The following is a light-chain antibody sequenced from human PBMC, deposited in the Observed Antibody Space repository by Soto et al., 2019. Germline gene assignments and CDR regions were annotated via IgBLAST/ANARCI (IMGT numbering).Light chain of an antibody. CDR1: QSVLYSSNNNNY. V-gene: IGKV4-1*01. Sequence: DIVMTQSPDSLAVSLGERATINCKSSQSVLYSSNNNNYLAWYQQKPGQPPKLLIYWASTRESGVPDRFSDSGSGTDFTLTISSLQAEDVAIYYCQQYYSTPHTFGQGTKLEIK. J-gene: IGKJ2*01. CDR2: WAS. CDR3: QQYYSTPHT.